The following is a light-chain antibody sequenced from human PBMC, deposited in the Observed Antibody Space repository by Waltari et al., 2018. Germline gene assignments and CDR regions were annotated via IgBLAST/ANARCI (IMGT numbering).Light chain of an antibody. CDR3: QQYYSIPLT. J-gene: IGKJ3*01. Sequence: DIVMTQSPDSLAVSLGERATINCKSSQSVLYSSNNKNYLAWYQHKPGQPPQLLIYWASTRESGVPDRFSGSGSGTDFTLTISSLQAEDVAVYYCQQYYSIPLTFGPGTKEDIK. V-gene: IGKV4-1*01. CDR2: WAS. CDR1: QSVLYSSNNKNY.